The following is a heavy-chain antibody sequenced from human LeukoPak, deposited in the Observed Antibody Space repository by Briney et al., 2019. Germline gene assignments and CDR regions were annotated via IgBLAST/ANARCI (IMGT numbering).Heavy chain of an antibody. D-gene: IGHD3-16*01. Sequence: GGSLRLSCAASGFTFSIYWMYWVRQAPGKGLMWVSRCDSDGSGTTYVDSVKGRFSVSRDNAKSTLYLQMSSLRAEDTAVYYCATSSVWGGAFNIWGQGPMVTVSS. V-gene: IGHV3-74*01. CDR1: GFTFSIYW. CDR2: CDSDGSGT. CDR3: ATSSVWGGAFNI. J-gene: IGHJ3*02.